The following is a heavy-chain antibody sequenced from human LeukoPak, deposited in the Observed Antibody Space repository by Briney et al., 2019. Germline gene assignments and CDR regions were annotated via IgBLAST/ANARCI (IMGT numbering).Heavy chain of an antibody. CDR2: IDPSDSYT. CDR1: GYSFTSYW. D-gene: IGHD2-2*01. Sequence: GESLKISCKGSGYSFTSYWISWVRQMPGKGLEWMGRIDPSDSYTNYSPSFQGHVTISADKSISTTYLQWSSLKASDTAMYYCARHTLDIVVNDYWGQGTLVTVSS. V-gene: IGHV5-10-1*01. CDR3: ARHTLDIVVNDY. J-gene: IGHJ4*02.